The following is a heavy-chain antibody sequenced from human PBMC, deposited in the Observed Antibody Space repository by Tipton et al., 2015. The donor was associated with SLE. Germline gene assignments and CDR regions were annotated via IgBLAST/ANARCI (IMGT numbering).Heavy chain of an antibody. CDR3: ARHELVAAKADY. Sequence: TLSVTCAVSGFSISSGYYWGWVRQPPGKGLEWIGTIYHSGNTIYNPSLKSRLTLSVDTSKNQFSLKLNSVTAADTAIYYCARHELVAAKADYWGQGTLVTVAS. V-gene: IGHV4-38-2*01. D-gene: IGHD5-12*01. CDR1: GFSISSGYY. J-gene: IGHJ4*02. CDR2: IYHSGNT.